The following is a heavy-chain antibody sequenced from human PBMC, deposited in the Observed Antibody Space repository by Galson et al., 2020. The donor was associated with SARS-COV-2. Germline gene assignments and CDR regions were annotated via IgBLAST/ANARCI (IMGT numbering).Heavy chain of an antibody. CDR3: ARDWEVGENGVMHHYYGMDV. D-gene: IGHD1-26*01. V-gene: IGHV6-1*01. Sequence: SQTLSLTPAIPVDTPSSNSAAWNCIRQSPSRGLEWLGRTYYRSKWYNDYAVSVNSRITINPHTSKNQCSLQLNSVTPEDTAVYYCARDWEVGENGVMHHYYGMDVWGQGTTVTVSS. CDR2: TYYRSKWYN. CDR1: VDTPSSNSAA. J-gene: IGHJ6*02.